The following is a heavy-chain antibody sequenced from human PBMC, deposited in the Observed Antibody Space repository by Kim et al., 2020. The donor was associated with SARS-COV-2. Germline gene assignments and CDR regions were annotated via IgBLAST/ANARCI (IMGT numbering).Heavy chain of an antibody. D-gene: IGHD3-16*01. J-gene: IGHJ3*02. CDR2: IRYNGAIK. CDR1: GFTFSDYG. Sequence: GGSLRLSCVASGFTFSDYGMDWVRQAPGKGLEWVSGIRYNGAIKYYEDFVKGRFTISRDDSKSIVFLQMNNLRGDDTAVYYCGRGSDRWGQNPFDIWGHGTLVTVSS. CDR3: GRGSDRWGQNPFDI. V-gene: IGHV3-23*01.